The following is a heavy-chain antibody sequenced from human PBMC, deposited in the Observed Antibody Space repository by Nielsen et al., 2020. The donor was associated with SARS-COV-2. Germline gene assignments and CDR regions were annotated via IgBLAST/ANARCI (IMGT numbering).Heavy chain of an antibody. J-gene: IGHJ6*04. V-gene: IGHV3-9*01. Sequence: SLKISCAASGFTFDDYAMHWVRQAPGKGLEWVSGISWNSGSIGYADSVKGRFTISRDNAKNSLYLHMSNLRVDDTAVYYCVRIPRGVEEDVWDKGTTVTVSS. CDR3: VRIPRGVEEDV. CDR2: ISWNSGSI. D-gene: IGHD3-10*01. CDR1: GFTFDDYA.